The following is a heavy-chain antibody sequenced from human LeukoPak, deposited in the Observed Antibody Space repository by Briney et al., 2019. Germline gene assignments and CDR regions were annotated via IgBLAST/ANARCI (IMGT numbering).Heavy chain of an antibody. CDR2: IYSSGNT. CDR1: GASISSSNYY. D-gene: IGHD6-19*01. J-gene: IGHJ3*02. CDR3: AREGWQWLVHAFDI. Sequence: SATLSLTCAVSGASISSSNYYWGWVRQSPGQGLEWIGNIYSSGNTYYNASLKSRLTMYIDTSKNQFSLKLSSVTAADTAVYYCAREGWQWLVHAFDIWGQGTMVTVSP. V-gene: IGHV4-39*07.